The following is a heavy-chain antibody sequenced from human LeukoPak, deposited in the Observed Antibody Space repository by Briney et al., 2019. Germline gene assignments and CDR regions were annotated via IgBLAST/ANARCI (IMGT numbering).Heavy chain of an antibody. CDR3: VAAFGGIVVPDY. CDR2: IVVGSGHT. CDR1: GFTFTNSA. Sequence: SVKVSCKASGFTFTNSAMQWVRQARGQRPEWIGWIVVGSGHTNYAQKFQERLIITRDMSTNTAYMELSSLRSEDTAVYYCVAAFGGIVVPDYWGQGTLVTVSS. D-gene: IGHD3-16*02. V-gene: IGHV1-58*02. J-gene: IGHJ4*02.